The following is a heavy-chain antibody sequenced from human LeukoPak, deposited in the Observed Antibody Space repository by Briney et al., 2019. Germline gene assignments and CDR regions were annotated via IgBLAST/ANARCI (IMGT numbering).Heavy chain of an antibody. D-gene: IGHD3-10*01. Sequence: GESLRLSCAASEFTFSNVWMTWVRQAPGKGLEWVGRIKSKTDGGTTDYAAPVKGRFTISRDDSKNTVYLQMNSLKIEDTAVYYCTAGLVLLWFGAFDYWGQGTLVTVSS. CDR2: IKSKTDGGTT. V-gene: IGHV3-15*01. J-gene: IGHJ4*02. CDR1: EFTFSNVW. CDR3: TAGLVLLWFGAFDY.